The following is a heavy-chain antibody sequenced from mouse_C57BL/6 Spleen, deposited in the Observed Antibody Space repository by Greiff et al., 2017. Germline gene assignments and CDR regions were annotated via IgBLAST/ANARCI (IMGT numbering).Heavy chain of an antibody. CDR3: ARKGYGSSTSYFDV. D-gene: IGHD1-1*01. J-gene: IGHJ1*03. CDR2: IYPGDGDT. Sequence: VMLVESGAELVKPGASVKISCKASGYAFSSYWMNWVKQRPGKGLEWIGQIYPGDGDTNYNGKFKGKATLTADKSSSTAYMQLSSLTSEDSAVYFCARKGYGSSTSYFDVWGTGTTVTVSS. CDR1: GYAFSSYW. V-gene: IGHV1-80*01.